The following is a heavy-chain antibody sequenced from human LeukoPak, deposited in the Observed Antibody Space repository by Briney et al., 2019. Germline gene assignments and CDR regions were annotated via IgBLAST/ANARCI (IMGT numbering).Heavy chain of an antibody. Sequence: GGSLRLSCAASGFTFSSYAMSWVRQAPGKGLEWVSYISSSGSTIYYADSVKGRFTISRDNAKNSLYLQMNSLRAEDTAVYYCARGIAVAGFDYWGQGTLVTVSS. CDR3: ARGIAVAGFDY. J-gene: IGHJ4*02. CDR2: ISSSGSTI. V-gene: IGHV3-48*04. CDR1: GFTFSSYA. D-gene: IGHD6-19*01.